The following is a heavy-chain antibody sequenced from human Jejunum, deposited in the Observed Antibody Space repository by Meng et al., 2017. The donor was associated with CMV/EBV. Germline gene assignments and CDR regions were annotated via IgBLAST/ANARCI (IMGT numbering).Heavy chain of an antibody. Sequence: QGHWMQSGVEGKGPGSSMKVSCKSSGGSVTNYALHWVRQAPGQGLEWMGGIIAIFKTPNYAQKFQGRLTITADESTGTSYMELTSLTSEDTAVYYCAREGPGGMATTPYFDYWGQGTLVTVSS. CDR3: AREGPGGMATTPYFDY. CDR2: IIAIFKTP. CDR1: GGSVTNYA. V-gene: IGHV1-69*01. J-gene: IGHJ4*02. D-gene: IGHD5-24*01.